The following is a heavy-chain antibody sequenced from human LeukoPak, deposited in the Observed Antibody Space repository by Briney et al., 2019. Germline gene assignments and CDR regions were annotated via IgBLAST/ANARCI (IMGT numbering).Heavy chain of an antibody. CDR1: GGTFTGYY. Sequence: ASVKVSCKASGGTFTGYYMHWVRQAPGQGLEWMGWINPNSGGTNYAQKFQGRVTMTRDTSISTAYMELSRLRSDDTAVYYCARDIGGGSPRSDYWGQGTLVTVSS. CDR3: ARDIGGGSPRSDY. V-gene: IGHV1-2*02. CDR2: INPNSGGT. J-gene: IGHJ4*02. D-gene: IGHD2-15*01.